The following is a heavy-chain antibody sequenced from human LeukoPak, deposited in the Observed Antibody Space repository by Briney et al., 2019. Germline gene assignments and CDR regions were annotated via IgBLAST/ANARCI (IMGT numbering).Heavy chain of an antibody. CDR2: INPSAGNT. Sequence: ASVKVSCKASGYTFTNYYIHWVRQAPGQGLEWMGIINPSAGNTNYAQNFQGRVTMTRDTSTSTVYMELSSLRSEDTAVYYCARVRDGYNDAYDIWGQGTMVTVSS. D-gene: IGHD5-24*01. V-gene: IGHV1-46*01. J-gene: IGHJ3*02. CDR1: GYTFTNYY. CDR3: ARVRDGYNDAYDI.